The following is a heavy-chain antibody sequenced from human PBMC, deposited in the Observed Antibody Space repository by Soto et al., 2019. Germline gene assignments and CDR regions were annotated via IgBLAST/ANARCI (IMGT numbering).Heavy chain of an antibody. D-gene: IGHD6-19*01. CDR1: GGSISSGGYS. V-gene: IGHV4-30-2*03. J-gene: IGHJ4*01. CDR3: ARVNVMVVAGSTFDF. CDR2: IYHGGTT. Sequence: PSETLSLTCAVSGGSISSGGYSWSWIRQPPGKGLEWIASIYHGGTTFYNPSLKSRITISVDTSNNQFSLKLTSVTAADTAVYYCARVNVMVVAGSTFDFWGHGTLVTVSS.